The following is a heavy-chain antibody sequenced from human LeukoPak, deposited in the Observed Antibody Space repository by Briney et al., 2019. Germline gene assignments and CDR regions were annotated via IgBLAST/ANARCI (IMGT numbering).Heavy chain of an antibody. D-gene: IGHD2-2*01. CDR2: IIPIFGTA. CDR1: GGTFSSYA. V-gene: IGHV1-69*13. Sequence: VASVNVSCKASGGTFSSYAISWVRQAPGQGLEWMGGIIPIFGTANYAQKFQGRVTITADESTSTAYMELSSLRSEDTAVYYCAGGPPAANWFDPWGQGTLVTVSS. J-gene: IGHJ5*02. CDR3: AGGPPAANWFDP.